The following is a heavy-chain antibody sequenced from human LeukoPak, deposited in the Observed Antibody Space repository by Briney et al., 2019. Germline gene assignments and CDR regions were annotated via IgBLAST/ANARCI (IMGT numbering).Heavy chain of an antibody. CDR3: ARDASGWPGFDP. V-gene: IGHV3-23*01. CDR1: GFTLSSYA. D-gene: IGHD6-19*01. CDR2: ISDSGNT. Sequence: PGRSLRLSCAASGFTLSSYAISWVRHAPRKWLEWVSAISDSGNTYHADSVKGRFTISRDSSRNTLFLQMNRLRPEDAAVYYCARDASGWPGFDPWGQGTLVTVSS. J-gene: IGHJ5*02.